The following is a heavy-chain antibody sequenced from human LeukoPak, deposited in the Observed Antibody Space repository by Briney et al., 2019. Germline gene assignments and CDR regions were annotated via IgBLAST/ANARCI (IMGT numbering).Heavy chain of an antibody. J-gene: IGHJ6*03. CDR3: ARDLYLGYNYGSYYYYYMDV. Sequence: SETLSLTCAVYGGSFSGYYWSWIRQPPGRGLEWIGYIYYSGSTNYNPSLKSRVTISVDTSKNQFSLKLNSVTAADTAVYFCARDLYLGYNYGSYYYYYMDVWGKGTTVTVSS. CDR2: IYYSGST. V-gene: IGHV4-59*01. D-gene: IGHD5-18*01. CDR1: GGSFSGYY.